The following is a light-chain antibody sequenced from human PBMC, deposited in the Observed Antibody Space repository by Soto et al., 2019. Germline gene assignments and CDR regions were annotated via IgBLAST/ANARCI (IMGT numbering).Light chain of an antibody. CDR3: QKYNGAPRA. J-gene: IGKJ1*01. CDR2: AAS. CDR1: QGISNY. Sequence: DIQMTQSPSSLSASVGDRVTITCRASQGISNYLAWYQQKPGTVPKLLIYAASTLQSGVPSRFGGSGSGTDFTLTITSLQPEDVATYYCQKYNGAPRAFGQGTKVEIK. V-gene: IGKV1-27*01.